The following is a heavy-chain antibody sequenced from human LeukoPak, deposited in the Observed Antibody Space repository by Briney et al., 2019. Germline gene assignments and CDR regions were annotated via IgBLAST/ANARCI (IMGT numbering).Heavy chain of an antibody. V-gene: IGHV4-34*01. D-gene: IGHD3-10*01. J-gene: IGHJ4*02. CDR1: GGSFSGYY. CDR3: ARGRYYGSGSYVTFDY. Sequence: SETLSLTCAVYGGSFSGYYWSWIRQPPGKGLEWIGEINHSGSTNYNPSLKSQVTISVDTSKNQFSLKLSSVTAADTAVYYCARGRYYGSGSYVTFDYWGQGTLVTVSS. CDR2: INHSGST.